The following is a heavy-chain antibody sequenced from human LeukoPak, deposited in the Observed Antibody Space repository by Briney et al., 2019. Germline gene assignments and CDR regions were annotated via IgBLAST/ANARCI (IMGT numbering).Heavy chain of an antibody. Sequence: SETLSLTCAVYGGSFSGYYWSWIRQPPGKGLECIGEINHSGSTNYNPSLKSRVTISVDTSKNQFSLKLSSVNAADPAVYYCARCGPRIVAAGLFSWYYYYYMDVWGKGTTVTVCS. D-gene: IGHD6-13*01. CDR2: INHSGST. CDR3: ARCGPRIVAAGLFSWYYYYYMDV. V-gene: IGHV4-34*01. J-gene: IGHJ6*03. CDR1: GGSFSGYY.